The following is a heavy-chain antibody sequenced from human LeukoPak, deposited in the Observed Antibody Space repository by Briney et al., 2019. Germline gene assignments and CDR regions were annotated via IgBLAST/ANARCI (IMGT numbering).Heavy chain of an antibody. CDR3: ARGGEPYGDYYWYFDI. J-gene: IGHJ2*01. Sequence: ASVKVSCKASGYTFTGDYMHWVRQAPGQGLEWMGWINPNSGGTNYAQKFQGRVTMTGDTSISTAYMELSRLRSDDTAVYYCARGGEPYGDYYWYFDIWGRGTLVTVSS. D-gene: IGHD4-17*01. CDR2: INPNSGGT. V-gene: IGHV1-2*02. CDR1: GYTFTGDY.